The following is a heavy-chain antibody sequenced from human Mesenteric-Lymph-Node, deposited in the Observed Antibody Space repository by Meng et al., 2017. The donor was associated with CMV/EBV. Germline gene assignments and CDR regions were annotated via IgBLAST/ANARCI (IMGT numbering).Heavy chain of an antibody. CDR2: ISRSTTYI. CDR3: AREHVERGGYCSSTSCHAKENYYYGMDV. J-gene: IGHJ6*02. CDR1: GFNFNDYD. V-gene: IGHV3-21*01. D-gene: IGHD2-2*01. Sequence: GESLKISCAASGFNFNDYDMHWVRQSPGKGLEWVSSISRSTTYITYGDSLKGRFTISREHAKNSLYLQMSGLRAEDTAVYYCAREHVERGGYCSSTSCHAKENYYYGMDVWGQGTTVTVSS.